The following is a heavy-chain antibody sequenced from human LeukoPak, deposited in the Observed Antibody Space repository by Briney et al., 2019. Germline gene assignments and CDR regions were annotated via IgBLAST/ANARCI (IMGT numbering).Heavy chain of an antibody. V-gene: IGHV4-4*07. Sequence: SETLSLTCTVSGGSISSYYWSWIRQPAGKGLEWIGRIYTSGSTNYNPSLKSRVTMSVDTSKNQFSLKLSSVTAADTAVYYCARDGQQWLVRAFDYWGQGTLVTVSS. J-gene: IGHJ4*02. D-gene: IGHD6-19*01. CDR3: ARDGQQWLVRAFDY. CDR1: GGSISSYY. CDR2: IYTSGST.